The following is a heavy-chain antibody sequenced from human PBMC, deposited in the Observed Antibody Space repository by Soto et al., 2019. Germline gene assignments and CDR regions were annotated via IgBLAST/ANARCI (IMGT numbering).Heavy chain of an antibody. CDR2: TGSGTGPG. V-gene: IGHV1-69*06. CDR3: ARRDSGGFYRFFDS. J-gene: IGHJ4*02. D-gene: IGHD2-15*01. CDR1: GDSLSTNP. Sequence: SVKVSCKASGDSLSTNPISWVRQAPGQGLEWMGGTGSGTGPGNHAQKFQGRLTVTADKSTSTVYMELSNLSSEDTAVYYCARRDSGGFYRFFDSWGQGTLVTVSS.